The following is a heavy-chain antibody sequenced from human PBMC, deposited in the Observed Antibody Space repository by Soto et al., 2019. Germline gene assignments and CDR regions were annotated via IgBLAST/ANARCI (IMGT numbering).Heavy chain of an antibody. CDR1: GYTFIGYG. CDR2: ISGYNGDT. CDR3: ARESGSAAPYYFYYAMDV. J-gene: IGHJ6*02. V-gene: IGHV1-18*04. D-gene: IGHD1-26*01. Sequence: ASVKVSCKASGYTFIGYGISWVRQAPGQGLEWMGWISGYNGDTRYAQNFQGRVTMTTDASTNTAYMDLRTLRSDDTAVHYCARESGSAAPYYFYYAMDVWGQGTTVTVSS.